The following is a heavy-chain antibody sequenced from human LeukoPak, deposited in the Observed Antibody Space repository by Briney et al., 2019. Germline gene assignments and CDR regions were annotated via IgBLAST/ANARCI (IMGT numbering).Heavy chain of an antibody. Sequence: PGGSLRLSCAASGFTLSSYWMHWVRQVPGKGLVWASRINPDGSTTTYADSVKGRFTISRDNSKNTLDLQMNSLRAEDTAVYYCVRWGYYSNYDYWGQGTLVTVSS. J-gene: IGHJ4*02. CDR3: VRWGYYSNYDY. CDR1: GFTLSSYW. D-gene: IGHD4-11*01. V-gene: IGHV3-74*01. CDR2: INPDGSTT.